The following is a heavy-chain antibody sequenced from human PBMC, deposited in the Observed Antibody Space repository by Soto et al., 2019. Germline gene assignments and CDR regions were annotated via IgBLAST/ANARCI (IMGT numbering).Heavy chain of an antibody. J-gene: IGHJ6*02. CDR3: ATQTHYYYYGMDI. Sequence: GESLKISCKASGYRFTMYWIGWVRQMPGKGLEWMGIVCPGDSDTNYSPSFQGHVTISVDKSVNTAFLQWTTLKTSDTATYYCATQTHYYYYGMDIWGQGTTVTVSS. CDR2: VCPGDSDT. CDR1: GYRFTMYW. V-gene: IGHV5-51*01.